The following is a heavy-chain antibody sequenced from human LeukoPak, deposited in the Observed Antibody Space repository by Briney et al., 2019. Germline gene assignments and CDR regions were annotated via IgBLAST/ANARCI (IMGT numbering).Heavy chain of an antibody. CDR3: ARVARGTFDY. CDR1: GFTFSSYE. J-gene: IGHJ4*02. Sequence: GSLRLSCAASGFTFSSYEMNWVRQAPGKGLEWIGSIYHSGSTYYNPSLKSRVTISVDTSKNQFSLKLSSVTAADTAVYYCARVARGTFDYWGQGTLVTVSS. D-gene: IGHD2-15*01. CDR2: IYHSGST. V-gene: IGHV4-38-2*01.